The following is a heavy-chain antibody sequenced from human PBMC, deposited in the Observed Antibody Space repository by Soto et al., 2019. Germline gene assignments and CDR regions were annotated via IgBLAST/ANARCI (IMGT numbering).Heavy chain of an antibody. J-gene: IGHJ4*02. CDR1: GFTFSNYA. CDR2: ISGSGGRS. Sequence: EVQLLDSGGGLVQPGGSLRLSCAASGFTFSNYAMTWVRQAPGKGLEWVSGISGSGGRSYYADSVKGRFTISRDNSKSTLYLQMNSLRAEDTAVYYCAKAYFVWSSEQPYYFDYWGQGTLVTVSS. V-gene: IGHV3-23*01. D-gene: IGHD3-16*01. CDR3: AKAYFVWSSEQPYYFDY.